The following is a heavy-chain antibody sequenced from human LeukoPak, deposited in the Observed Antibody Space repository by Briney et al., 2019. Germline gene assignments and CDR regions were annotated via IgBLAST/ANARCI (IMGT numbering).Heavy chain of an antibody. Sequence: TGGSLRLSCAASGFTFRSYWMHWVRQAPGKGLVWVSRINSGGSSTSYADSVKGRFTISRDNAKNTLYLQMNSLRAEDTAVYYCASLTNYDFWSGTVDYWGQGTLVTVSS. J-gene: IGHJ4*02. D-gene: IGHD3-3*01. CDR1: GFTFRSYW. CDR2: INSGGSST. CDR3: ASLTNYDFWSGTVDY. V-gene: IGHV3-74*01.